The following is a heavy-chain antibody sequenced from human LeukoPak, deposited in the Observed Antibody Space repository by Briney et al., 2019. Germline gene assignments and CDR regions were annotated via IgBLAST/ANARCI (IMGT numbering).Heavy chain of an antibody. CDR2: IYYSGSS. J-gene: IGHJ2*01. CDR1: GGSISSSSYY. V-gene: IGHV4-39*01. D-gene: IGHD4-23*01. Sequence: PSETLSLTCTASGGSISSSSYYWGWIRQPPGKGLAWIGSIYYSGSSYYNPSLKSRVTISVDTSKNQFSLKLSSVTAADTAVYYCARRYLTMVVTKDWYLDLWGRGTLVTVSS. CDR3: ARRYLTMVVTKDWYLDL.